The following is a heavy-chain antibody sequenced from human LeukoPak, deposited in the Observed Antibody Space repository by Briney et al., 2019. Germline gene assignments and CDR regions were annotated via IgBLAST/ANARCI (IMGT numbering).Heavy chain of an antibody. CDR2: IIPIFGTA. J-gene: IGHJ4*02. CDR3: ARGTRDGYNTPFDY. V-gene: IGHV1-69*05. CDR1: GGTFSSYA. D-gene: IGHD5-24*01. Sequence: SVKVSCKASGGTFSSYAISWVRQAPGQGLEWMGGIIPIFGTANYAQKFQGRVTITTDESTSTAYMELSSLRSEDTAVYYCARGTRDGYNTPFDYWGQGTLVTVSA.